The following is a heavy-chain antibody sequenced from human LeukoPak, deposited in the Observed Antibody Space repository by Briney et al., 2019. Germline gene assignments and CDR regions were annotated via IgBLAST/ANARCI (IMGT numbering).Heavy chain of an antibody. V-gene: IGHV3-21*01. CDR2: ISSSSSYI. CDR3: ARASDERWLQLHVDY. CDR1: GFTFSSYS. D-gene: IGHD5-24*01. Sequence: GGSLRLSCAASGFTFSSYSMNWVRQAPGKGREWGSSISSSSSYIYYADSGKGRFTISRDNAKNSLYLQMNSLRAEDTAVYYCARASDERWLQLHVDYWGQGTLVTVSS. J-gene: IGHJ4*02.